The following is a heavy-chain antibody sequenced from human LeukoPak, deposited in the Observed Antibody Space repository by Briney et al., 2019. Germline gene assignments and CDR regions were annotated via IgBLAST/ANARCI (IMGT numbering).Heavy chain of an antibody. V-gene: IGHV1-8*01. J-gene: IGHJ6*03. CDR2: MNPNSGNT. D-gene: IGHD1-26*01. Sequence: ASVKVSCKASGYTFTSYDINWVRQATGQGLEWMGWMNPNSGNTGYAQKFQGRVTMTRNTSISTAYMELGSLRSEDTAVYYCARAPEWGKANYYYYMDGWGKGTTVTVSS. CDR1: GYTFTSYD. CDR3: ARAPEWGKANYYYYMDG.